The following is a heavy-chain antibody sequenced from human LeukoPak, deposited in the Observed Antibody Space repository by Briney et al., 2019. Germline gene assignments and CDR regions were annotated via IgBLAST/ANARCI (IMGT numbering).Heavy chain of an antibody. CDR3: ARTKYYFDSSDYFFFDP. D-gene: IGHD3-22*01. Sequence: SETLSLTCTVSYESISSSSNYWGWIRRPPGKGLEWIGSIDSGRNIHSNPSLDSRDTISVDTSKNQFSLKLSSVTAADTAVYYCARTKYYFDSSDYFFFDPWGQGILVTVSS. V-gene: IGHV4-39*01. CDR1: YESISSSSNY. J-gene: IGHJ5*02. CDR2: IDSGRNI.